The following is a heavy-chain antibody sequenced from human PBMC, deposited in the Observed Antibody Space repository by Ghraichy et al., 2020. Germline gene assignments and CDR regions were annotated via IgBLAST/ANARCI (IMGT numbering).Heavy chain of an antibody. J-gene: IGHJ3*02. CDR1: GGSFSGYY. V-gene: IGHV4-34*01. CDR3: ARVGGTIFGVVRAFDI. CDR2: INHSGST. Sequence: LNISCAVYGGSFSGYYWSWIRQPPGKGLEWIGEINHSGSTNYNPSLKSRVTISVDTSKNQFSLKLSSVTAADTAVYYCARVGGTIFGVVRAFDIWGQGTMVTVSS. D-gene: IGHD3-3*01.